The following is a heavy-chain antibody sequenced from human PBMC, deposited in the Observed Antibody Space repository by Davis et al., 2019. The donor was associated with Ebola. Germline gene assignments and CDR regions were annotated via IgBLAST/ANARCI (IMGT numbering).Heavy chain of an antibody. D-gene: IGHD1-7*01. J-gene: IGHJ6*03. V-gene: IGHV4-34*01. Sequence: PSETLSLTCAVYGGSFSGYYWSWIRQPPGKGLEWIGEINHSGSTNYNPSLKSRVTISVDTSKNQFSLKLSSVTAADTAVYYCARGRREWAGTTRGYYMDVWGKGTTVTVSS. CDR3: ARGRREWAGTTRGYYMDV. CDR2: INHSGST. CDR1: GGSFSGYY.